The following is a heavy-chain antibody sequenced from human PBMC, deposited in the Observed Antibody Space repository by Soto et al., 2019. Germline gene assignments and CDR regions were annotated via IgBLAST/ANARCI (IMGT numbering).Heavy chain of an antibody. CDR3: ASSVDSSGWHDAFNI. D-gene: IGHD6-19*01. V-gene: IGHV4-30-2*01. CDR1: GESISSGGYS. J-gene: IGHJ3*02. CDR2: IYHSGTT. Sequence: SETLSLTCSVSGESISSGGYSWSWIRQPPGGGLEWLGYIYHSGTTYSNPSLQSRLTMSVDRSKNEFSPNLNSVTAADTALYYCASSVDSSGWHDAFNIWGRGTLVTVTS.